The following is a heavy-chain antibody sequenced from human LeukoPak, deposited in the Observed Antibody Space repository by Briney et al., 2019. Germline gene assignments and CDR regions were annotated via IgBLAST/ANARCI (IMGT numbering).Heavy chain of an antibody. Sequence: GASVKVSCKASGGTFSSYAIRWVRQAPGQGLEWMGRIIPIFGTANYAQKFQGRVTITTDESTSTAYMELSSLRSEDTAVYYCARDAPGYSSSWQNFDYWGQGTLVTVSS. V-gene: IGHV1-69*05. CDR1: GGTFSSYA. J-gene: IGHJ4*02. CDR3: ARDAPGYSSSWQNFDY. D-gene: IGHD6-13*01. CDR2: IIPIFGTA.